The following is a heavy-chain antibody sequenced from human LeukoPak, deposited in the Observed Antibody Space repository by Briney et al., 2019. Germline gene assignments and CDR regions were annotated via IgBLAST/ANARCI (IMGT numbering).Heavy chain of an antibody. D-gene: IGHD1-26*01. J-gene: IGHJ3*02. V-gene: IGHV4-59*01. CDR3: AREKGIVGATRAFDI. CDR2: IYYSGST. CDR1: GGSISSYY. Sequence: SETLSLTCTVSGGSISSYYWSWIRQPPGKGLEWIGYIYYSGSTNYNPSLKSRVTISVDTSKNQFSLKLSSATAADTAVYYCAREKGIVGATRAFDIWGQGTMVTVSS.